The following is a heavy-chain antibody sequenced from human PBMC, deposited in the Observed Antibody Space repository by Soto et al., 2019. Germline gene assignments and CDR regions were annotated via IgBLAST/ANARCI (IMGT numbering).Heavy chain of an antibody. D-gene: IGHD3-10*01. CDR3: ARTLRGRGVKYFDD. CDR2: TYYRSKWHY. J-gene: IGHJ4*02. CDR1: GDSVSNNSVA. Sequence: SQTLSLTCAISGDSVSNNSVAWNWVRQSPSRGLEWLGRTYYRSKWHYDYAPSVRSRITINPDTSKNHFSLQLNSVSPEDAAVYYCARTLRGRGVKYFDDWGQGTLVTVSS. V-gene: IGHV6-1*01.